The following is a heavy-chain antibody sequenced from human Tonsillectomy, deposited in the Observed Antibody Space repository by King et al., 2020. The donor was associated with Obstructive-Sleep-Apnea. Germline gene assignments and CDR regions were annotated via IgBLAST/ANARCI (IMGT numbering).Heavy chain of an antibody. CDR3: EREVSAKGNREDFWYLDL. V-gene: IGHV1-18*01. J-gene: IGHJ2*01. CDR1: GYSFSSYV. CDR2: ISAYNGHT. D-gene: IGHD1-14*01. Sequence: QLVQSGAEVKKPGASVTVSCKASGYSFSSYVINWVRQAPGQGLQWMGWISAYNGHTNYAQNLQGRVTMTTETFTSTAYMELRSLESDDTAEYYCEREVSAKGNREDFWYLDLWGRGTRVTVSP.